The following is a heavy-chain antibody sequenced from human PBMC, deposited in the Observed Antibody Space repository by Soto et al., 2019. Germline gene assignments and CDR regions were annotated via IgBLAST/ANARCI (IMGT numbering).Heavy chain of an antibody. CDR2: ISYDGSNK. CDR1: GFTFSSYG. J-gene: IGHJ6*02. D-gene: IGHD2-8*01. V-gene: IGHV3-30*18. CDR3: AKTNRRRYYCYGMDV. Sequence: QVQLVESGGGVVQPGRSLRLSCAASGFTFSSYGMHWVRQAPGKGLEWVAVISYDGSNKYYADSVKGRFTISRDNSKNTLYLQMNSQRAEDTAVYYCAKTNRRRYYCYGMDVWGQGTTVTVSS.